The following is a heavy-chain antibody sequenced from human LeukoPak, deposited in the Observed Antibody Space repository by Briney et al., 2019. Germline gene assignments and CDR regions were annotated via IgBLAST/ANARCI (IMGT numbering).Heavy chain of an antibody. J-gene: IGHJ6*02. CDR2: IIPIFGTA. CDR1: GGTFSSYA. D-gene: IGHD3-22*01. V-gene: IGHV1-69*13. Sequence: ASVKVSCKASGGTFSSYAISWVRQAPGQGLEWMGGIIPIFGTANYAQKFQGRVTITADESTSTAYMELSSLRSGDTAVYYCARGGEATMIVYYGMDVWGRGTTVTVSS. CDR3: ARGGEATMIVYYGMDV.